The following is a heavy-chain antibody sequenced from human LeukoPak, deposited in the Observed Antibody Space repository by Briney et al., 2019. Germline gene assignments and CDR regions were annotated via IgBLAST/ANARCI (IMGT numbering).Heavy chain of an antibody. CDR2: ARNKANSYTT. D-gene: IGHD2-8*01. CDR3: AREVGTNLYFYYYGMDV. Sequence: GGSLRLSCAASGFTFSDHYMDWVRQAPGKGLEWVGRARNKANSYTTEYAASVKGRFTISRDESKNSLYLQMNSLKTEDTAVYYCAREVGTNLYFYYYGMDVWGQGTTVTVSS. CDR1: GFTFSDHY. V-gene: IGHV3-72*01. J-gene: IGHJ6*02.